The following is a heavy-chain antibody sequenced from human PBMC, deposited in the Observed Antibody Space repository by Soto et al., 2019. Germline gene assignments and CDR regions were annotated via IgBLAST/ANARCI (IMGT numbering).Heavy chain of an antibody. CDR2: IIPYYNTL. CDR3: ASGASRRYPYFIDS. Sequence: QAQVVQSGAEVRKPGSSVKLSCKASEGTFNSYAIAWVRQAPGQGLEWMAGIIPYYNTLNYAKKCQDRVTITTDDSTNTVYMGVISLRTDDTAVYFCASGASRRYPYFIDSWAQGTLVTVSS. D-gene: IGHD6-13*01. CDR1: EGTFNSYA. V-gene: IGHV1-69*01. J-gene: IGHJ4*02.